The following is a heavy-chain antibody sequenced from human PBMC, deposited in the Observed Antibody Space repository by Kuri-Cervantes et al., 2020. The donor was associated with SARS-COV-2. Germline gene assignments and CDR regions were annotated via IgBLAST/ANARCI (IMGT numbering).Heavy chain of an antibody. CDR2: ISSSSSYI. CDR3: ARELRLSRTDAFDI. J-gene: IGHJ3*02. CDR1: GFTLSSYS. V-gene: IGHV3-21*01. D-gene: IGHD5-12*01. Sequence: GGSLRPSGAASGFTLSSYSINWARQASGKGLEWVSSISSSSSYIYYAESVKGRFTISRDNAKNSLYLQMNSLRAEDTAVYYCARELRLSRTDAFDIWGQGTMVTVSS.